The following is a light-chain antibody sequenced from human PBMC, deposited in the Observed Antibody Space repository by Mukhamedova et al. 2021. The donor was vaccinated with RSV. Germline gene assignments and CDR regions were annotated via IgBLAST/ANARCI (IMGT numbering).Light chain of an antibody. CDR2: KAS. V-gene: IGKV1-5*03. Sequence: GDRVTITCRASQSISNWLAWYQQKPGKAPNLLIYKASNLQTGVPSRFSGSGSGTEFTLTISGLQPDDFATYYCQQYDDYSPYTFGQ. CDR3: QQYDDYSPYT. J-gene: IGKJ2*01. CDR1: QSISNW.